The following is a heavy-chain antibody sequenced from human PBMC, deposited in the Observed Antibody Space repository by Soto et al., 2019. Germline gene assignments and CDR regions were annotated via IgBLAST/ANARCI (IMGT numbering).Heavy chain of an antibody. V-gene: IGHV3-72*01. CDR1: GFTFSDHY. CDR2: IRNIANSYTT. D-gene: IGHD1-7*01. CDR3: ARRITGTPPADGGS. Sequence: EVQLVESGGDLVQPGGSLRLSCAVSGFTFSDHYMDWVRQAPGKGLEWVGRIRNIANSYTTDYAASVKGRFTISRDDSKNSLYLQTNSLKTEATAMYYCARRITGTPPADGGSWGQGTLVTVSS. J-gene: IGHJ5*02.